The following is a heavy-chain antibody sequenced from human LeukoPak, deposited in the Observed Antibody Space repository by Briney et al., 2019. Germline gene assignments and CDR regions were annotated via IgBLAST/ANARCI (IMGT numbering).Heavy chain of an antibody. CDR3: ARGGTRGYSPVDY. V-gene: IGHV3-7*03. Sequence: GGSLRLSCAASGFTFSSFWMNWVRQAPGKGLEWVASIKQDGSERNYVDSVKGRSTISRDNAKNSLFLQMNSLRVEDTAVYYCARGGTRGYSPVDYWGQGILVTVSS. D-gene: IGHD5-18*01. CDR1: GFTFSSFW. J-gene: IGHJ4*02. CDR2: IKQDGSER.